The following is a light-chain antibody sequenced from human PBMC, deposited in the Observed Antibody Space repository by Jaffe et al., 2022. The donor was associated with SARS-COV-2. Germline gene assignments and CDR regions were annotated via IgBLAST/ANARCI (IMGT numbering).Light chain of an antibody. CDR2: DKN. J-gene: IGLJ1*01. Sequence: SSELTQDPAVSVALGQTVRITCQGDSLRSYFPSWYQQKPGQAPVLVIYDKNNRPSGIADRFSGSSSGNTASLTITGAQAEDEADYYCNSRDSSSSYVFGTGTKVTVL. CDR3: NSRDSSSSYV. V-gene: IGLV3-19*01. CDR1: SLRSYF.